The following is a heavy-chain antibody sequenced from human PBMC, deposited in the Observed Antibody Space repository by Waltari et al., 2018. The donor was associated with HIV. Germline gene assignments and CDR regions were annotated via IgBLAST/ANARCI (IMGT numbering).Heavy chain of an antibody. V-gene: IGHV3-7*01. J-gene: IGHJ4*02. CDR3: ASLYCSGGSCYDY. Sequence: EVQLVESGGGLVQPGGSLRLSCAASGFTFSSYWMIWVRQAPGKGLEWVANIKQDGSEKYYADSVKGRFTISRDNAKNSLYLQMNSLRAEDTAVYCCASLYCSGGSCYDYWGQGTLVTVSS. CDR2: IKQDGSEK. CDR1: GFTFSSYW. D-gene: IGHD2-15*01.